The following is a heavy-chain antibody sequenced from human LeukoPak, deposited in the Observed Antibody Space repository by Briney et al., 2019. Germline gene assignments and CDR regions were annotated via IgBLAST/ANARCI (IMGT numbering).Heavy chain of an antibody. CDR3: ATLAPSIVGAANWFDP. Sequence: SETLSLTCTVSGGSISSYYWSWIRQPPGKGLEWIGYIYYSGSTNYNPSLKSRVTISVDTSKNQFSLKLSSVTAADTAVYYCATLAPSIVGAANWFDPWGQGTLVTVSS. CDR1: GGSISSYY. V-gene: IGHV4-59*12. J-gene: IGHJ5*02. D-gene: IGHD1-26*01. CDR2: IYYSGST.